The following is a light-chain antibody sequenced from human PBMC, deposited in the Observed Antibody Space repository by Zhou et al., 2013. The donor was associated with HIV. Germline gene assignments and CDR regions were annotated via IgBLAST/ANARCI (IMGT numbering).Light chain of an antibody. Sequence: IVLTQSPGTLSLSPGQRAILSCRASQSVSSNYLAWYQQKPGQAPRLLIYDASIRTAGIPDRFSGSGSGTDFTLTISRLEPEDFAVYYCQQYGSSPLTFGGGTKVEI. CDR3: QQYGSSPLT. J-gene: IGKJ4*01. CDR1: QSVSSNY. V-gene: IGKV3-20*01. CDR2: DAS.